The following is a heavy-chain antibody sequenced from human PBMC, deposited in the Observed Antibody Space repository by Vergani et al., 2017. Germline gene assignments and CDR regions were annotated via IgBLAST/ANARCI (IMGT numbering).Heavy chain of an antibody. V-gene: IGHV1-18*01. CDR1: GYTFTSYG. D-gene: IGHD2-2*01. CDR3: ARDRGYCSSTSCPRTDY. CDR2: ISAYNGNT. J-gene: IGHJ4*02. Sequence: QVQLVQSGAEVKKPGASVKVSGKASGYTFTSYGISWVRQAPGQGLEWMGWISAYNGNTNYAQKLQGRVTMTTDTSTSTAYMELRSLRSDDTAVYYCARDRGYCSSTSCPRTDYWGQGTLVTVSS.